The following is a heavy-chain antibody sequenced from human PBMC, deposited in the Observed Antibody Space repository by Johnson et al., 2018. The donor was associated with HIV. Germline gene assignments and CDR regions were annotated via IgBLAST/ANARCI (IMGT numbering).Heavy chain of an antibody. CDR2: IRYDGSNK. J-gene: IGHJ3*02. D-gene: IGHD3-22*01. CDR1: GFTFSSYG. CDR3: AKGQSSGYPKDAFDI. V-gene: IGHV3-30*02. Sequence: QVQLVESGGGVVQPGGSLRLSCAASGFTFSSYGMHWVRQAPGKGLEWVAFIRYDGSNKYYADSVKGRFTISRDNSKNTLYLQMNSLRAEDTAVYYCAKGQSSGYPKDAFDIWGRGTIVTISS.